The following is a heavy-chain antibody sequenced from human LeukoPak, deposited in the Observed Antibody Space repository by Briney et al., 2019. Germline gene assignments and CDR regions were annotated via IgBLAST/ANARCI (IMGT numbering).Heavy chain of an antibody. V-gene: IGHV4-34*01. CDR3: ARRTYFYDSSGYYFDY. CDR1: NGSFSGYY. D-gene: IGHD3-22*01. J-gene: IGHJ4*02. CDR2: INHSGST. Sequence: PSETLSLTCAVYNGSFSGYYWSWIRQPPGKGLEWIGEINHSGSTNYNPSLKSRVTISVDTSKNQFSLKLSSVTAADTAVYYCARRTYFYDSSGYYFDYWGQGTLVTVSS.